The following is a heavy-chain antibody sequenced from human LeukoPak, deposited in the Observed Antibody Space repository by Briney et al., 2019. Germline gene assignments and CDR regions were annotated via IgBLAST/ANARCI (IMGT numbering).Heavy chain of an antibody. CDR1: GYTFTGYY. V-gene: IGHV1-2*02. CDR2: INPNSGGT. CDR3: ARGGQVFIAGATSAFDI. J-gene: IGHJ3*02. D-gene: IGHD1-26*01. Sequence: ASVKVSCKASGYTFTGYYMHWVRQAPGQGLEWMGWINPNSGGTNYAQKFQGRVTMTRDTSISTAYMELSRLRSDDTAVYYCARGGQVFIAGATSAFDIWGQGTMVTVSS.